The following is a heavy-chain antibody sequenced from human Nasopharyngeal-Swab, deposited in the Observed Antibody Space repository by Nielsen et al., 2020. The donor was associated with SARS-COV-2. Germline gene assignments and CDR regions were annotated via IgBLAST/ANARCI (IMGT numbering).Heavy chain of an antibody. Sequence: GSLRLSCTVSGGSISSYYWSWIRQPPGKGLEWIGEINHSGSTNYNPSLKSRVTISVDTSKNQFSLKLSSVTAADTAVYYCASSPRQPPARGWYFDLWGRGTLVTVSS. J-gene: IGHJ2*01. CDR1: GGSISSYY. V-gene: IGHV4-34*01. CDR3: ASSPRQPPARGWYFDL. D-gene: IGHD2-2*01. CDR2: INHSGST.